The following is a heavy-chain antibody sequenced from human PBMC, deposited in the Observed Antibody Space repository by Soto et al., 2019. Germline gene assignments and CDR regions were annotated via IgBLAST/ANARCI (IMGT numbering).Heavy chain of an antibody. CDR1: GYTFIGYG. D-gene: IGHD2-8*01. CDR2: ISGYNGDT. CDR3: ARDKLGYCTNGVCYDYYYGMDV. Sequence: ASVKVSCKASGYTFIGYGISWVRQAPGQGLEWMGWISGYNGDTRYAQNFQGRVTMTTDASTNTAYMDLRTLRSDDTAVYYCARDKLGYCTNGVCYDYYYGMDVWGQGTTVTVSS. J-gene: IGHJ6*02. V-gene: IGHV1-18*04.